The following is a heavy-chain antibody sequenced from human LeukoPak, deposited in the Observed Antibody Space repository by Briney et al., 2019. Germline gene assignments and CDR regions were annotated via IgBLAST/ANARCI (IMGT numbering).Heavy chain of an antibody. V-gene: IGHV4-38-2*02. J-gene: IGHJ4*02. CDR3: ATLVSTRYYFDY. CDR1: GYSISTGYY. Sequence: SETLSLTCTVSGYSISTGYYWDWIRQPPGKGLEWIGTFYHGGSTYYNPSLKSRVTISIDTSKNQFSLRLTSVTAADTAVYFCATLVSTRYYFDYWGQGTLVTVSS. D-gene: IGHD5/OR15-5a*01. CDR2: FYHGGST.